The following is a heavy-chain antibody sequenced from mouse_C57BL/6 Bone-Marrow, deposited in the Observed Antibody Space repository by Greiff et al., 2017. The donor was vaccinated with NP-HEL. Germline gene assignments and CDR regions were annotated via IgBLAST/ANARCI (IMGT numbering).Heavy chain of an antibody. CDR2: IYPGSGNT. CDR1: GYSFTSYY. D-gene: IGHD2-5*01. J-gene: IGHJ4*01. V-gene: IGHV1-66*01. Sequence: QVQLQQSGPELVKPGASVKISCKASGYSFTSYYIHWVKQRPGQGLEWIGWIYPGSGNTKYNEKFKGKATLTADTSSSTAYMQLSSLTSEDSAVYYCARGGTYYSNPQDMGYWGQGTSVTVSS. CDR3: ARGGTYYSNPQDMGY.